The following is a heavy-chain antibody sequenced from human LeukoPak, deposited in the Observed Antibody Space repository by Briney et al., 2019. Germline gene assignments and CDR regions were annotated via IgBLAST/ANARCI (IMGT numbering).Heavy chain of an antibody. CDR2: FIPVLGTA. CDR3: AGIPVFGVVLHQEPV. V-gene: IGHV1-69*06. CDR1: GRTFSDYA. Sequence: SVNVSCKASGRTFSDYALNWVRQAPGQGLEWMGVFIPVLGTANSTQNFQDRVSITADISTHTVYMELSSLKSEDTAVYFCAGIPVFGVVLHQEPVWGKGTTVTVSS. D-gene: IGHD2-8*01. J-gene: IGHJ6*04.